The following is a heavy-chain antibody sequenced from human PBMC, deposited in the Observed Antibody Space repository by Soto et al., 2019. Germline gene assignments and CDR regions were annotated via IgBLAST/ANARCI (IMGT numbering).Heavy chain of an antibody. D-gene: IGHD3-10*01. CDR2: ISSSSSTI. J-gene: IGHJ6*02. V-gene: IGHV3-48*02. Sequence: GGSLRLSCAASGFTFSSYSMNWVRQAPGKGLEWVSYISSSSSTIYYADSVKGRFTISRDNAKNSLYLQMNSLRDEDTAVYYCARDQTMVRGVISLDYYYYYGMDVWGQGTTVTVSS. CDR3: ARDQTMVRGVISLDYYYYYGMDV. CDR1: GFTFSSYS.